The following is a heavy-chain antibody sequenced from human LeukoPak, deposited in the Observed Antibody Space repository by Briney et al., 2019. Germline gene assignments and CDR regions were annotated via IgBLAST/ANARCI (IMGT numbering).Heavy chain of an antibody. J-gene: IGHJ2*01. CDR1: GFTFSGYA. CDR3: ARDRSSNGWDWHFDL. D-gene: IGHD6-19*01. V-gene: IGHV3-30-3*01. CDR2: ISYDGSNK. Sequence: GGSLRLSCAASGFTFSGYAMHWVRQAPGKGLEWVAVISYDGSNKYYADSVKGRFTISRDNSKNTLYLQMNSLRAEDTTVYYCARDRSSNGWDWHFDLWGRGTLVTVSS.